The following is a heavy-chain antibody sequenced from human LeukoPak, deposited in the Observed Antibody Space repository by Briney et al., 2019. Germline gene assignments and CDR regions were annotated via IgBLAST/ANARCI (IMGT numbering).Heavy chain of an antibody. J-gene: IGHJ4*02. CDR1: GGTFSSYA. CDR2: IIPSFGTA. D-gene: IGHD3-22*01. CDR3: ARDLDSSGYGSFDY. V-gene: IGHV1-69*05. Sequence: ASVKVSCKASGGTFSSYAISWVRQAPGQGLEWMGGIIPSFGTANYAQKLQGRVTITTDESTSTAYMELSSLRSEDTAVYYCARDLDSSGYGSFDYWGQGTLVTVSS.